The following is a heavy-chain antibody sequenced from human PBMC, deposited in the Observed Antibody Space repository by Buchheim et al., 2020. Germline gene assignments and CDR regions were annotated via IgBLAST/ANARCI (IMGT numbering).Heavy chain of an antibody. CDR2: MDGSGRS. Sequence: QVQLQESGPGLVKPSETLSLTCSVSGGSIFTYYWSWIRQAPGKGLEWIGYMDGSGRSNYNPSLKSRVTISVDTSKNHFSLNLSSVPAADTAIYYCAKKRSDNWFDTWGQGTL. J-gene: IGHJ5*02. CDR3: AKKRSDNWFDT. CDR1: GGSIFTYY. V-gene: IGHV4-59*01.